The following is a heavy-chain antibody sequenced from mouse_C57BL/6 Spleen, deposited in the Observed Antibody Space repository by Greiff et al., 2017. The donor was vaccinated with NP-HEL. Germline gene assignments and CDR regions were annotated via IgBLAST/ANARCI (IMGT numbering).Heavy chain of an antibody. CDR1: GYTFTSYW. V-gene: IGHV1-55*01. CDR3: ARSGTTVVARGYFDV. J-gene: IGHJ1*03. D-gene: IGHD1-1*01. CDR2: IYPGSGST. Sequence: QVQLQQPGAELVKPGASVKMSCKASGYTFTSYWITWVKQRPGQGLEWIGDIYPGSGSTNYNEKFKSKATLTVDTSSSTAYMQLSSLTSEDSAVYCFARSGTTVVARGYFDVWGTGTTVTVSS.